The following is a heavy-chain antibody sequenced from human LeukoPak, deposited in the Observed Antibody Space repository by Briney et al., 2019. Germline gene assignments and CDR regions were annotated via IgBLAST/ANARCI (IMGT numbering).Heavy chain of an antibody. CDR1: EFTVNSNY. CDR3: ASRTTVTDADGFDI. CDR2: IYSGGST. V-gene: IGHV3-66*01. J-gene: IGHJ3*02. D-gene: IGHD4-17*01. Sequence: GGSLRLSCAASEFTVNSNYMSWVRQAPGKGLEWVSLIYSGGSTYNADSVKDRFTISRDNSKNTVYLQMNSLRAEDTAVYYCASRTTVTDADGFDIWGQGTMVTVSS.